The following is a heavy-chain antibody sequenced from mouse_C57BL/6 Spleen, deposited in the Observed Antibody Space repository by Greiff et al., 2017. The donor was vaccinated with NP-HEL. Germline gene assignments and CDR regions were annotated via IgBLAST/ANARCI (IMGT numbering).Heavy chain of an antibody. Sequence: EVKVEESGGGLVKPGGSLKLSCAASGFTFSSYTMSWVRQTPEKRLEWVATISGGGGNTYYPDSVKGRFTISRDNAKNTLYLQMSSLRSEDTALYYCARREGNGYFDVWGTGTTVTVSS. CDR3: ARREGNGYFDV. J-gene: IGHJ1*03. CDR1: GFTFSSYT. V-gene: IGHV5-9*01. CDR2: ISGGGGNT. D-gene: IGHD2-1*01.